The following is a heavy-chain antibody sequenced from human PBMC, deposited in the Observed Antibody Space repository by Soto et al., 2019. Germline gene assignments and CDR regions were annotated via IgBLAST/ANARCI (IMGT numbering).Heavy chain of an antibody. V-gene: IGHV4-30-4*01. J-gene: IGHJ4*02. Sequence: QVQLQESGPGLVKPSQTLSLTCTVSGDSISSGDHYWSWIRQPPGKGLEWIGYIYYSGTTYSRPSLQIRVTISVDTSKNQFSLKLNSVTAADTAXXXXXRGAYSDSSSYFDYWGQGTLVPVSS. CDR3: XRGAYSDSSSYFDY. CDR1: GDSISSGDHY. CDR2: IYYSGTT. D-gene: IGHD6-6*01.